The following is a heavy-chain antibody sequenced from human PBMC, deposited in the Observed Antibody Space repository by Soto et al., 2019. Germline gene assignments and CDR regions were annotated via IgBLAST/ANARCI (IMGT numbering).Heavy chain of an antibody. J-gene: IGHJ4*02. V-gene: IGHV3-48*01. CDR1: GFTFSSYS. Sequence: EVQLVESGGGLVQPGGSLRVSCAASGFTFSSYSMNWVRQAPGKGLEWVSYISSSSSTIYYADSVKGRFTISRDNAKNSLYLQMNSLRAEDTAVYYCASQSSEWLLFASWGQGTLVTVSS. D-gene: IGHD5-12*01. CDR2: ISSSSSTI. CDR3: ASQSSEWLLFAS.